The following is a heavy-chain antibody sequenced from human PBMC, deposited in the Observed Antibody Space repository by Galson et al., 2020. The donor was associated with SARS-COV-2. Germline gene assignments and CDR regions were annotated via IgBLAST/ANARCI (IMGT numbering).Heavy chain of an antibody. Sequence: SETLSLTCTVSGGSISSYYWSWIRQPPGKGLEWIGYIHYSGSTNYNPSLKSRLTISVDTSKNQFSLKLSSVTATDTAGYYCARSPACSSTSCSYDAFDIWGQGTMVTVSS. D-gene: IGHD2-2*01. CDR2: IHYSGST. J-gene: IGHJ3*02. V-gene: IGHV4-59*08. CDR3: ARSPACSSTSCSYDAFDI. CDR1: GGSISSYY.